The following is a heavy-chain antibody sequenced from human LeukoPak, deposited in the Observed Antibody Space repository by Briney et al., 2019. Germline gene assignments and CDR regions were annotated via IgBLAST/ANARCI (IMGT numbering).Heavy chain of an antibody. CDR1: GFTFSSYA. Sequence: GGSLRLSCAASGFTFSSYAMSWVRQAPGKGLEWVSAISGSGGSTYYADSVKGRFTISRDNSKNTLYLQMNSPRAEDTAVYYCAKDYRCIAAAGFVTWFDPWGQGTLVTVSS. D-gene: IGHD6-13*01. V-gene: IGHV3-23*01. CDR3: AKDYRCIAAAGFVTWFDP. J-gene: IGHJ5*02. CDR2: ISGSGGST.